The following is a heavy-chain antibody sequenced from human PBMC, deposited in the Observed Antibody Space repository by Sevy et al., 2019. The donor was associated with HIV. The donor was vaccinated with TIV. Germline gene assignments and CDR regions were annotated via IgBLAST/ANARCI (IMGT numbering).Heavy chain of an antibody. Sequence: ASVMVSCKASGGTFSSYAISWVRQAPGQGLAWMGGIIPIFGTANYAQKFQGRVTITADESTSTAYMELSSLRSEDTAVYYCARVGGYCSGGSCLNFDYWGQGTLVTVSS. CDR2: IIPIFGTA. CDR3: ARVGGYCSGGSCLNFDY. V-gene: IGHV1-69*13. J-gene: IGHJ4*02. CDR1: GGTFSSYA. D-gene: IGHD2-15*01.